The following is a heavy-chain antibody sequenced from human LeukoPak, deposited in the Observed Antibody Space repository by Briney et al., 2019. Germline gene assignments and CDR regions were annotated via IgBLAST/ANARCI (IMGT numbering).Heavy chain of an antibody. CDR2: INGDGNSI. V-gene: IGHV3-74*01. J-gene: IGHJ4*01. D-gene: IGHD1-26*01. CDR1: GFTFSSYW. CDR3: ARGKSGSYGLEDY. Sequence: GGSLRLSCAASGFTFSSYWMHWVRQAPGKGLVWVSRINGDGNSINYADSVRGRFTISRDNTKNTLYLQMNSLRAEDTAVYYCARGKSGSYGLEDYLGHGTLVTVSS.